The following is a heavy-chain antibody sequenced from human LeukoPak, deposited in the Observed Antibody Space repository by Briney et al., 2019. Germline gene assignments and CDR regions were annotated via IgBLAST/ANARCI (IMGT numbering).Heavy chain of an antibody. CDR3: AKPLLPYFDYNWFDP. J-gene: IGHJ5*02. Sequence: GGSLRLSCAATGFTFSSYAMSWVRQAPGKGLEWVSAISGSGGSTYYADSVKGRFTISRDNSKNTLYLQMNSLRAEDTAVYYCAKPLLPYFDYNWFDPWGQGTLVTVSS. D-gene: IGHD3-9*01. V-gene: IGHV3-23*01. CDR2: ISGSGGST. CDR1: GFTFSSYA.